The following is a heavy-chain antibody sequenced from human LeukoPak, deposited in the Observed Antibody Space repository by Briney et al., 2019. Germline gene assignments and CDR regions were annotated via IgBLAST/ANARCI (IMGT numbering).Heavy chain of an antibody. D-gene: IGHD6-13*01. CDR2: ISSSSSYI. Sequence: GGSLRLSCAASGFTFSSYSMNWVRQAPGKGLEWVSSISSSSSYIYYADSVKGRFTISRDNAKNSLYLQMNSLRAEDTAVYYCARAGSSWYYFDYWGQGTLVTVSS. V-gene: IGHV3-21*01. CDR3: ARAGSSWYYFDY. J-gene: IGHJ4*02. CDR1: GFTFSSYS.